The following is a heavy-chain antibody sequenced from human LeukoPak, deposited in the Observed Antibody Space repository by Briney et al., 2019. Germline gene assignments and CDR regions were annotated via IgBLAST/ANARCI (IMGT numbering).Heavy chain of an antibody. CDR3: ARDGVAGYGDVDY. CDR1: GYTFTGYY. V-gene: IGHV1-2*02. J-gene: IGHJ4*02. D-gene: IGHD4-17*01. CDR2: INPNSGGT. Sequence: ASVKFSCKASGYTFTGYYMHWVRQAPGQGLEWMGWINPNSGGTNYAQKFQGRVTMTRNTSISTAYMELSRLRSDDTAVYYCARDGVAGYGDVDYWGQGTLVTVSS.